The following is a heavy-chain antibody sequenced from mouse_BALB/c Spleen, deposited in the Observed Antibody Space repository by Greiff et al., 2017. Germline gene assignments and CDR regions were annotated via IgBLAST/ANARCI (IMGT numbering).Heavy chain of an antibody. J-gene: IGHJ4*01. Sequence: EVQLVESGGGLVKPGGSLKLSCAASGFTFSSYGMSWVRQTPDKRLEWVATISSGGSYTYYPDSEKGRFTISRDNAKNTLYLQMSSLKSEDTAMYYCARHLYGNYHYYAMDYWGQGTSVTVSS. CDR3: ARHLYGNYHYYAMDY. V-gene: IGHV5-6*01. D-gene: IGHD2-10*02. CDR1: GFTFSSYG. CDR2: ISSGGSYT.